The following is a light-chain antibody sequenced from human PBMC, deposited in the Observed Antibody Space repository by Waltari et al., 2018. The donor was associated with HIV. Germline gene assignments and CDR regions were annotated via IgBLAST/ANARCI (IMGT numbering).Light chain of an antibody. V-gene: IGLV2-23*02. CDR3: CSYGGSSTYML. CDR1: SSDVVSYDL. Sequence: QSALTQPASVSGSPGQSITISCTGTSSDVVSYDLVSWYQQYPNNAPRLMIFQVNRRPSGVSKDFSGSKSGNTSSLTISGLHAEYESDYYCCSYGGSSTYMLFGGGTSLTV. J-gene: IGLJ3*02. CDR2: QVN.